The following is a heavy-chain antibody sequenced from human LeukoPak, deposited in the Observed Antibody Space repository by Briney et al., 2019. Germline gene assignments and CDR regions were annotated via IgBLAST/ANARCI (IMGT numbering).Heavy chain of an antibody. CDR2: MNPNSGNT. CDR3: ARVSPNARWFGELWGESHYYYMDV. CDR1: GYTFTSYD. D-gene: IGHD3-10*01. Sequence: AASVKVSCKASGYTFTSYDINWVRQATGQGLEWMGWMNPNSGNTGYAQKFQGRVTITRNTSISTAYMELSSLRSEDTAVYYCARVSPNARWFGELWGESHYYYMDVWGKGTTVTVSS. J-gene: IGHJ6*03. V-gene: IGHV1-8*03.